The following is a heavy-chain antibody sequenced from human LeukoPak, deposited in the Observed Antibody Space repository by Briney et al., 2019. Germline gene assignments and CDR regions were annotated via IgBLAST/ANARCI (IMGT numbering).Heavy chain of an antibody. CDR2: ISGDGGST. D-gene: IGHD5-24*01. CDR1: GFTFDDYA. V-gene: IGHV3-43*02. CDR3: AKTPVMGDGYNWFDP. Sequence: PGGSLRLSCAASGFTFDDYAMHWVRQAPGKGLEWVSLISGDGGSTYYADSVKGRFTISRDNSKNSLYLQMNSLRTEDTALYYCAKTPVMGDGYNWFDPWGQGTLVTVSS. J-gene: IGHJ5*02.